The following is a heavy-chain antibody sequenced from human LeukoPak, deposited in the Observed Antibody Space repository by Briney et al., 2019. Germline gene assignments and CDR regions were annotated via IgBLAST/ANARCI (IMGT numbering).Heavy chain of an antibody. V-gene: IGHV3-21*01. J-gene: IGHJ5*02. D-gene: IGHD4-17*01. CDR1: GFTFSSYS. CDR3: ARDFDYGDYIGWFDP. CDR2: ISSSSSYV. Sequence: GGSLRLSCAASGFTFSSYSINWVRQAPGKGLEWVSSISSSSSYVYYADSVKGRFTISRDNAKNSLYLQMNSLRAEDTAVYYCARDFDYGDYIGWFDPWGQGTLVSVSS.